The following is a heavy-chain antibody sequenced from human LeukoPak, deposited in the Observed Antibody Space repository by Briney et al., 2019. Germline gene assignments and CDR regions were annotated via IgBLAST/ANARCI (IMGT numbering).Heavy chain of an antibody. Sequence: PGGSLRLSCAASGFTVSSNYMSWVCQAPGKGLEWVSVIYSGGSTYYADSVKGRFTISRDNSKNTLYLQMNSLRAEDTAVYYCARAKWGSDFDYWGQGTLVTVSS. CDR1: GFTVSSNY. J-gene: IGHJ4*02. CDR3: ARAKWGSDFDY. V-gene: IGHV3-66*02. CDR2: IYSGGST. D-gene: IGHD1-26*01.